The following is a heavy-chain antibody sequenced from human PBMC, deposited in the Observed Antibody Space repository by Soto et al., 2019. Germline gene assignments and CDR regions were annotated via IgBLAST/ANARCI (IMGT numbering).Heavy chain of an antibody. Sequence: GGSLRLSCAASGFTFSSYAMHWVRQAPGKGLEWVAVISYDGSNKYYADSVKGRFTISRDNSKNTLYLQMNSLRAEDTAVYYCARDGRYNWNYWGIVWFDPWGQGTLVTVSS. CDR1: GFTFSSYA. CDR2: ISYDGSNK. J-gene: IGHJ5*02. V-gene: IGHV3-30-3*01. CDR3: ARDGRYNWNYWGIVWFDP. D-gene: IGHD1-7*01.